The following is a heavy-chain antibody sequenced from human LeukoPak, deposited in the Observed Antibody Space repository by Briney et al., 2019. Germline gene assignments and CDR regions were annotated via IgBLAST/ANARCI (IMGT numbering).Heavy chain of an antibody. Sequence: SQTLSLTCVISGDSVSSNSASWNWIRQSPSRGLEWLGSTYYGAKWYNDYAVSVKSRITINPDTSRNQFSLQLNSVTPEDTAVYYCARGGGGGRATIDYWGQGTLVTVSS. V-gene: IGHV6-1*01. CDR1: GDSVSSNSAS. D-gene: IGHD3-16*01. J-gene: IGHJ4*02. CDR3: ARGGGGGRATIDY. CDR2: TYYGAKWYN.